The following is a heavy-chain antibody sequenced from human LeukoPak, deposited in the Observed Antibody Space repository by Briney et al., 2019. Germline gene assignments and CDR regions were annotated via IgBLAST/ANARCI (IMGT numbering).Heavy chain of an antibody. V-gene: IGHV4-39*07. CDR3: AREDGDYLYYYYGMDV. Sequence: SETLSLTCTVSGGSISSSSYYWGWIRQPPGKGLEWIGSIYYSGSTYYNPSLKSRGTISVDTSKNQFSLKLSSVTAADTAVYYCAREDGDYLYYYYGMDVWGQGTTVTVSS. CDR1: GGSISSSSYY. J-gene: IGHJ6*02. D-gene: IGHD4-17*01. CDR2: IYYSGST.